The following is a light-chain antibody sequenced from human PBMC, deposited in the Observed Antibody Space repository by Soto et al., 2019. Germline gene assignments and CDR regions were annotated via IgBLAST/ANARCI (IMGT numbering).Light chain of an antibody. CDR2: WAS. CDR3: QQYYSTPGT. J-gene: IGKJ3*01. CDR1: QSLLYSSNNKNY. V-gene: IGKV4-1*01. Sequence: DIVMTQSPDSLAVSLGERATINCKSSQSLLYSSNNKNYLAWYQQRPGQPPSLLIYWASTRESGVPDRFSGSGSGTDFTLTISSLQAEDVAVYYCQQYYSTPGTFGPGTKVDIK.